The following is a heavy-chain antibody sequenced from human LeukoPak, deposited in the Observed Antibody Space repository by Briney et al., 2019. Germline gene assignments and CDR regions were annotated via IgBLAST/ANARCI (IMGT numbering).Heavy chain of an antibody. J-gene: IGHJ4*02. CDR3: AKEEDGFDY. D-gene: IGHD2-15*01. V-gene: IGHV3-74*01. CDR2: INDDGSST. Sequence: QPGGSLRLSCAASGFTFKNYWMHWVRQAPGKGPVWVSRINDDGSSTSYADSVKGRFTISRDDAKNTLYLQMNSLRAEDTAVYYCAKEEDGFDYWGQGTLVTVSS. CDR1: GFTFKNYW.